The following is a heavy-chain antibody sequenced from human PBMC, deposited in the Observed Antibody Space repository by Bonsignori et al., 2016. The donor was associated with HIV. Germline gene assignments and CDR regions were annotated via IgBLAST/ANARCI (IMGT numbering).Heavy chain of an antibody. CDR1: GGSISSSSYY. D-gene: IGHD3-10*01. CDR2: IYYSGST. CDR3: ARGGITMVRGVIIPDY. Sequence: GSLRLSCTVSGGSISSSSYYWGWIRQPPGKGLEWIGSIYYSGSTYYNPSLKSRVTISVDTSKNQFSLKLSSVTAADTAVYYCARGGITMVRGVIIPDYWGQGTLVTVSS. V-gene: IGHV4-39*07. J-gene: IGHJ4*02.